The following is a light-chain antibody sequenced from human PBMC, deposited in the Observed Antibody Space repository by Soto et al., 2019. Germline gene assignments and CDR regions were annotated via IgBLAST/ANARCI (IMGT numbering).Light chain of an antibody. CDR3: QQYYSLFT. CDR1: QSVLYSSNNKNY. Sequence: DIVMTQSPDSLAVSLGERATINCKSSQSVLYSSNNKNYLAWYQQKPGQPPKLLIYWASTRESGVPDRFSGSGSGTYFTLTISSLQAEDVAVYYCQQYYSLFTFGPGTKVDIK. J-gene: IGKJ3*01. CDR2: WAS. V-gene: IGKV4-1*01.